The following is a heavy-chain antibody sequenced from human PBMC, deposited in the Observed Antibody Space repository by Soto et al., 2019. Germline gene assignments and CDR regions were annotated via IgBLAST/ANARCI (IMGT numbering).Heavy chain of an antibody. Sequence: ASVKVSCKASGYTFTSYGISWVRQAPGQGHEWMGWISAYNGNTNYAQKLQGRVTMTTDTSTSTAYMELRSLRSDDTALFYCARDSMVRGVISLNFDYWAQGTLVTVSS. CDR3: ARDSMVRGVISLNFDY. CDR1: GYTFTSYG. V-gene: IGHV1-18*01. D-gene: IGHD3-10*01. J-gene: IGHJ4*02. CDR2: ISAYNGNT.